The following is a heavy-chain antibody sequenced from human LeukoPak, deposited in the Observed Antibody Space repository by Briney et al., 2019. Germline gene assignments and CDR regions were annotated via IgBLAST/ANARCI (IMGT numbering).Heavy chain of an antibody. CDR2: ISYDGSNK. D-gene: IGHD3-22*01. CDR1: GFTFSSYG. J-gene: IGHJ1*01. Sequence: GGSLRLSCAASGFTFSSYGMHWVRQAPGKGLEWVAVISYDGSNKYYADSVKGRFTISRDNSKNTLYLQMNSLRAEDTAVYYCAKGPTTYYYDSSGYYPEYFQHWGQGTLVTVSS. V-gene: IGHV3-30*18. CDR3: AKGPTTYYYDSSGYYPEYFQH.